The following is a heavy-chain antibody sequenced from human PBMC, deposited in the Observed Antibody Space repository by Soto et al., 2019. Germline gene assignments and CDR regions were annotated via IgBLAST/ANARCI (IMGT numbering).Heavy chain of an antibody. V-gene: IGHV3-21*01. Sequence: PGGCLRLSCAASGFTFSSYSMNWVRQAPGKGLEWVSSISSSSSYIYYADSVKGRFTISRDNAKNSLYLQMNSLRAEDTAVYYCAMRGSSGWLKLFDYWGQGTLVTVSS. J-gene: IGHJ4*02. CDR1: GFTFSSYS. D-gene: IGHD6-19*01. CDR2: ISSSSSYI. CDR3: AMRGSSGWLKLFDY.